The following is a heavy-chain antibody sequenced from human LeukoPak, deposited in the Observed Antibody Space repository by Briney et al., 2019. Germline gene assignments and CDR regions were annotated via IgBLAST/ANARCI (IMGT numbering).Heavy chain of an antibody. J-gene: IGHJ4*02. V-gene: IGHV3-21*01. CDR1: GFTFSSYS. CDR2: ISSSSSYI. CDR3: ARDPGTTVTTN. D-gene: IGHD4-17*01. Sequence: SGGSLRLSCAASGFTFSSYSMNWVRQAPGKGLEWVSSISSSSSYIYYADSVKGRFTISRENAKNSLYLQMNSLRAEDTAVYYCARDPGTTVTTNWGQGTLVTVSS.